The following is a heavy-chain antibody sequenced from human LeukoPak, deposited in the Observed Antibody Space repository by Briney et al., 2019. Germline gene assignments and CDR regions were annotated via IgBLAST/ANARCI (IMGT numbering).Heavy chain of an antibody. CDR3: ARGHPEGNYYYYMDV. CDR1: GGSFSGYY. CDR2: INHSGST. Sequence: SETLSLTCAVYGGSFSGYYWSWIRQPPGKGLEWIGEINHSGSTNYNPSLKSRVTISVDTSKNQFSLKLSSVTAADTAVYYCARGHPEGNYYYYMDVWGKGTTVTISS. D-gene: IGHD3-10*01. V-gene: IGHV4-34*01. J-gene: IGHJ6*03.